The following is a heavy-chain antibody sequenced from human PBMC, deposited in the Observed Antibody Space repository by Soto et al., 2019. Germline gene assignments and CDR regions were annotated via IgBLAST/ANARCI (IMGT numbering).Heavy chain of an antibody. Sequence: SETLSLTCSVSGGSINSGDYYWSWIRQRPGKGLEWIGYIYYSGSTSYNPSLKSRLTISVDTSENQFSLKLNSVTAADTAVYYCAREVGVVVAATNHDTFDIWGQGTMVTFSS. V-gene: IGHV4-31*03. CDR1: GGSINSGDYY. CDR3: AREVGVVVAATNHDTFDI. J-gene: IGHJ3*02. CDR2: IYYSGST. D-gene: IGHD2-15*01.